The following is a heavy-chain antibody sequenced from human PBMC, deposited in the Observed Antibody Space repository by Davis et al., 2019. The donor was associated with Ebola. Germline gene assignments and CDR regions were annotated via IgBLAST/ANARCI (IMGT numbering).Heavy chain of an antibody. D-gene: IGHD7-27*01. CDR1: GYDFTTYW. Sequence: PGGSLRLSCEASGYDFTTYWIGWVRQMPGKGLEWMGIIWPGDSDTRYSPSFQGQVTISADKSISTAYLQWSSLKASDTAMYYCARPAKTGDLVDYWGQGTLVTVSS. J-gene: IGHJ4*02. CDR3: ARPAKTGDLVDY. V-gene: IGHV5-51*01. CDR2: IWPGDSDT.